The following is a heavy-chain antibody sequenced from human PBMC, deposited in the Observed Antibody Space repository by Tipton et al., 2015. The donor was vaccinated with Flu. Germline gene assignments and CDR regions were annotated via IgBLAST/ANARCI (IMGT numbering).Heavy chain of an antibody. J-gene: IGHJ3*02. Sequence: TLSLTCTVSGGSISSSSYYWGWIRQPPGKGLEWIGSIYYSGSTYYNPSLKSRVTISVDTSKNQFSLKLSSVTAADTAVYYCARDRDSGSSSAFDIWGQGTMVTVSS. V-gene: IGHV4-39*07. CDR1: GGSISSSSYY. CDR2: IYYSGST. CDR3: ARDRDSGSSSAFDI. D-gene: IGHD1-26*01.